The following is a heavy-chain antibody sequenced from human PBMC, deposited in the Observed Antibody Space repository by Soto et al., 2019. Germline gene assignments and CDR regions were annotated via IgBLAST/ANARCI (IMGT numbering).Heavy chain of an antibody. Sequence: GGSLRLSCAASGFTVSSNYMSWVRQAPGKGLEWVSVIYSGGSTYYADSVKGRFTISRDNSKNTLYLQMNSLRAEDTAVYYCARGSGYSSGWYRYWGQGTLVTVS. V-gene: IGHV3-53*01. J-gene: IGHJ4*02. CDR2: IYSGGST. CDR1: GFTVSSNY. D-gene: IGHD6-19*01. CDR3: ARGSGYSSGWYRY.